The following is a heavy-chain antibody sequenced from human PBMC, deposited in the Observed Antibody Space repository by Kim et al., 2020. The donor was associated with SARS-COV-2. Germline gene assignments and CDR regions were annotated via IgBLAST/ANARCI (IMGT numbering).Heavy chain of an antibody. CDR1: GYTSTGYW. V-gene: IGHV5-51*01. Sequence: GESLKISCQSSGYTSTGYWIAWVRQMPGKGLEWMGTVYPGDSEPKYSPSFRGHVTISADKSINTAYLQWASLKASDSAMYYCARHRGSRTPFDVWGQGTMVSVSS. CDR2: VYPGDSEP. J-gene: IGHJ3*01. D-gene: IGHD1-26*01. CDR3: ARHRGSRTPFDV.